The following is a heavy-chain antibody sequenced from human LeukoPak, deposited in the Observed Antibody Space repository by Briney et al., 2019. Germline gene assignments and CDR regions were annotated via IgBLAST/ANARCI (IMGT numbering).Heavy chain of an antibody. D-gene: IGHD6-19*01. CDR1: GYTFSSYY. V-gene: IGHV1-46*04. CDR3: ARDNSGWSVDY. CDR2: ISPSGDYT. J-gene: IGHJ4*02. Sequence: ASVKVSCKSSGYTFSSYYMHWVRQAPGQGLEWMGIISPSGDYTRYAQKLQGRVSMTLDTSTSTVYMELNSLESEDTAMYYCARDNSGWSVDYWGQGTLVTVTS.